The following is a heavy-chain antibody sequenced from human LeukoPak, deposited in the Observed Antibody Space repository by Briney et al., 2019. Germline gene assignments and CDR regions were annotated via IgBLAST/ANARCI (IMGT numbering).Heavy chain of an antibody. CDR2: IYYSGST. J-gene: IGHJ3*02. CDR3: ARETGNVVVVDDAFDI. Sequence: SETLSLTCTVSGGSISSYYWSWIRQPPGKGLEWIGYIYYSGSTNYNPSLKSRVTISVDTSKNQFSLKLSSVTAADTAVYYCARETGNVVVVDDAFDIWGPGTMVTVSS. CDR1: GGSISSYY. D-gene: IGHD2-15*01. V-gene: IGHV4-59*01.